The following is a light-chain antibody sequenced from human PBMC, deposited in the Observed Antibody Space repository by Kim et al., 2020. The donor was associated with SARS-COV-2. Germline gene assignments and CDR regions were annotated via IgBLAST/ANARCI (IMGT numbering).Light chain of an antibody. CDR2: EVS. Sequence: IVMTQTPLSLSVTLGQSASIFCKSSQTLLHSDGKTYLYWYLQKPGQPPQVLLYEVSNRFSGVPDRFSGSGSGTDFTLTISRVEAEDVGIYYCMQSTQLPPITFGQGTRLEIK. J-gene: IGKJ5*01. CDR3: MQSTQLPPIT. V-gene: IGKV2D-29*01. CDR1: QTLLHSDGKTY.